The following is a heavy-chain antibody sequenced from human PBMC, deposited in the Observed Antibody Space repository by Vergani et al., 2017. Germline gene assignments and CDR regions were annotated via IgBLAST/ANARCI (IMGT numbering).Heavy chain of an antibody. V-gene: IGHV3-21*01. Sequence: EVQLVESGGGLVKPGGSLRLSCAASGFTFSSYSMNWVRQAPGKGLEWVSSISSSSSYIYYADSVKGRFTISRDNAKNSLYLQMNSLRAEDTAVYYCAGLSGYDSTGAFDYWGQGTLVTVSS. CDR3: AGLSGYDSTGAFDY. CDR1: GFTFSSYS. J-gene: IGHJ4*02. D-gene: IGHD5-12*01. CDR2: ISSSSSYI.